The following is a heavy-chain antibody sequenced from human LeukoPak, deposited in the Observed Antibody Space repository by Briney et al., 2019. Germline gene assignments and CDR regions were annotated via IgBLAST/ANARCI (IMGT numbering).Heavy chain of an antibody. CDR3: ARDLYGSGRFFDY. D-gene: IGHD3-10*01. CDR1: GFTFSNYW. CDR2: IKEDGSEK. J-gene: IGHJ4*02. V-gene: IGHV3-7*01. Sequence: PGGSLRLSCATSGFTFSNYWMSWVRQAPGKGLEWVANIKEDGSEKNYVDSVKGRFTISRDNAKNSLYLQMNSLRAEDTAVYYCARDLYGSGRFFDYWGQGTLVTVSS.